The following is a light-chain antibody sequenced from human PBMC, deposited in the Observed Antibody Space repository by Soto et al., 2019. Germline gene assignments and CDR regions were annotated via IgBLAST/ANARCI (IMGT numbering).Light chain of an antibody. CDR1: QRISSW. J-gene: IGKJ1*01. CDR2: DAS. CDR3: QQYNSYSWT. Sequence: DIQMTQSPSTLSASVGERVTITCRASQRISSWLAWYQQKPGKAPKLLIYDASSLESGVPSRFSGSGSGTEFTLTISSLQPDDFATYYCQQYNSYSWTFGQGTKVDI. V-gene: IGKV1-5*01.